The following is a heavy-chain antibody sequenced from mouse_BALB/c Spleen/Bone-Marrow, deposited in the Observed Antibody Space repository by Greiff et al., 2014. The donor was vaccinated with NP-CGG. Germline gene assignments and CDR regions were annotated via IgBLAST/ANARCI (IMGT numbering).Heavy chain of an antibody. V-gene: IGHV1-69*02. D-gene: IGHD2-2*01. J-gene: IGHJ1*01. CDR2: IDPSDSYT. CDR1: GYTFTSYW. CDR3: AGGGNGYDGYWSFDV. Sequence: QVQLQQSGAELVKPGASVKLSCKASGYTFTSYWMHWVKQRPGQGLEWIGEIDPSDSYTNYNQKFKGKAKLTVDKSSSTAYMQLRSVTSDDSAFYYCAGGGNGYDGYWSFDVWGAGTTVTVSS.